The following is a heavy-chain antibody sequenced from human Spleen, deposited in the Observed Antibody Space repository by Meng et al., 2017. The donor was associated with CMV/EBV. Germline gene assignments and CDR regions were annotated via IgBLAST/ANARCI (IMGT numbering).Heavy chain of an antibody. CDR1: GYTFTSYD. CDR3: ARGEGSADAFDI. V-gene: IGHV1-8*01. J-gene: IGHJ3*02. Sequence: ASVKVSCKASGYTFTSYDINWVRQATGQGLEWMGWMNPNSENTGYAQKFQGRVTMTTNTSISTVYMELSSLRSDDTAVYYGARGEGSADAFDIWGQGTMVTVSS. CDR2: MNPNSENT. D-gene: IGHD6-19*01.